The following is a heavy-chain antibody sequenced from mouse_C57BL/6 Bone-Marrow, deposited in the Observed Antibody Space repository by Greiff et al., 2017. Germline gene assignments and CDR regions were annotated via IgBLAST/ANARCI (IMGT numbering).Heavy chain of an antibody. D-gene: IGHD1-1*02. V-gene: IGHV1-9*01. J-gene: IGHJ1*03. CDR1: GYTFTGYW. Sequence: VQLQQSGAELMKPGASVKLSCKATGYTFTGYWLEWVKQRPGHGLEWIGEILPGSGSTNSNEKFKGKATFTADTSSNTAYMQLSSLTTEDSAIYYCARWYGYFDVWGTGTTVTVSS. CDR2: ILPGSGST. CDR3: ARWYGYFDV.